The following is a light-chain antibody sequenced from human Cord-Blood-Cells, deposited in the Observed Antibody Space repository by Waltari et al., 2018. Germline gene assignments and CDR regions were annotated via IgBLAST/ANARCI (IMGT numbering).Light chain of an antibody. CDR1: SSDVGGYNS. J-gene: IGLJ1*01. CDR3: SSYTSSSTLLYV. CDR2: EVS. V-gene: IGLV2-14*01. Sequence: QSALTQPASVSGSPGQSITISCPGTSSDVGGYNSVSRYQQHPGKAPKLMIYEVSNRPSGVSNRFSGSKSGNTASLTISGLQAEDEADYYCSSYTSSSTLLYVFGTGTKVTVL.